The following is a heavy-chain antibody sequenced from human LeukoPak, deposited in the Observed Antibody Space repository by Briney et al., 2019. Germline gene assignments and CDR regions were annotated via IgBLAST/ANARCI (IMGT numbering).Heavy chain of an antibody. Sequence: ASVKVSCKASGYGLIGYFLHWVRQAPGQGLEWMGWINPNNGVTNYAQRFHGRVSMTRDTSITTAYMGLSRLTSDDTAVYYCARISSYCITVPDDYWGQGTLVTVSS. CDR1: GYGLIGYF. CDR3: ARISSYCITVPDDY. CDR2: INPNNGVT. V-gene: IGHV1-2*02. J-gene: IGHJ4*02. D-gene: IGHD2-2*01.